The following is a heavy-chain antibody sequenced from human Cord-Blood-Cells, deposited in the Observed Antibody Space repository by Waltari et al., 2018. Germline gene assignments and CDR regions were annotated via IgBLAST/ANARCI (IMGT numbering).Heavy chain of an antibody. CDR2: IYHSGST. J-gene: IGHJ4*02. D-gene: IGHD2-15*01. Sequence: QLQLRESGSGLVKPSQTLSLTCAVSGGSISRGGYSRSWIRQPPGKGLEWIGYIYHSGSTYYNPSLKSRVTISVDRSKNQFSLKLSSVTAADTAVYYRARVGFFGGYFDYWGQGTLVTVSS. CDR1: GGSISRGGYS. CDR3: ARVGFFGGYFDY. V-gene: IGHV4-30-2*01.